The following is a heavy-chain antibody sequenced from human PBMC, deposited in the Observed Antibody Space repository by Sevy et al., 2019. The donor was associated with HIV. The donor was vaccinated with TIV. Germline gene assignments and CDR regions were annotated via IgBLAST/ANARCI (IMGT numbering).Heavy chain of an antibody. CDR2: TYYRSKWYN. CDR1: GDSVSSNSAA. D-gene: IGHD3-16*01. V-gene: IGHV6-1*01. J-gene: IGHJ6*02. Sequence: SRTLSLTCAISGDSVSSNSAAWNWIRQSPSRGLEWLGRTYYRSKWYNDYAVSVKSRITINPDTSKNQFSLQLNSVTPEDTAVYYCARDRLGSWNPMQRTDYYGMDVWGQGTTVTVSS. CDR3: ARDRLGSWNPMQRTDYYGMDV.